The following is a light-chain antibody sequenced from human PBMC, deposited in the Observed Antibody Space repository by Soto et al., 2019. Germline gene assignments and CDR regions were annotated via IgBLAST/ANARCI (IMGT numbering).Light chain of an antibody. CDR2: GAS. CDR3: QQYKSWPPT. V-gene: IGKV3-15*01. J-gene: IGKJ2*01. CDR1: QSLTSS. Sequence: EIVVTQSPALLSVSPGERVTLSCRASQSLTSSLAWYQQKPGQAPRLLVFGASTRAAGFPARFSGSGSETEFTLTINSLQSEDFAVYFCQQYKSWPPTFGQGTKVDIK.